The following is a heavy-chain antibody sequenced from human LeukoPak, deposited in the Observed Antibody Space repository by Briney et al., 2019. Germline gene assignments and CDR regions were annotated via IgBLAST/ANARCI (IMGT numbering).Heavy chain of an antibody. CDR2: ISSSGDYT. D-gene: IGHD2-2*01. CDR3: ARGYCSSSTCSIDY. Sequence: GGSLRLSCAASRFSFSDSYMSWIRQAPGKGLEWVSYISSSGDYTAYADSVQGRFTISRDNAKNSLYLQVNSLRADDTAVYYCARGYCSSSTCSIDYWGQGTLVTVSS. V-gene: IGHV3-11*03. J-gene: IGHJ4*02. CDR1: RFSFSDSY.